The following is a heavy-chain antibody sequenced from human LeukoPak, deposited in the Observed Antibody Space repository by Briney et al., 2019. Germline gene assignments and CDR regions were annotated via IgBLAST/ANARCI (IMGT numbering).Heavy chain of an antibody. V-gene: IGHV5-51*01. CDR3: ARRDCSGGSCYGSFNDAFDI. Sequence: GESLKISCKGSGYRFTNYWIGWVRQIHGKGLEWMGIIYPGDSDTRYSPSFQGQVTMSADKSISTAYLQWSSLKASDTAMYYCARRDCSGGSCYGSFNDAFDIWGQGTMVTVSS. CDR1: GYRFTNYW. J-gene: IGHJ3*02. CDR2: IYPGDSDT. D-gene: IGHD2-15*01.